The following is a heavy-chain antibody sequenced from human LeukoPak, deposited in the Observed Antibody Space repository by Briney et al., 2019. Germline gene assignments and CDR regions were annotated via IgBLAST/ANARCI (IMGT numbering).Heavy chain of an antibody. V-gene: IGHV4-61*02. CDR1: GGSISSGSYY. CDR3: ARDLIDSSDIGFDY. D-gene: IGHD3-22*01. Sequence: SETLSLTCAVSGGSISSGSYYWSWIRQPAGKGLEWIGRIYTSGSTYYNPSLKSRDTISVDTSKNQFSLKLSSVTAADTAVYFCARDLIDSSDIGFDYWGQGTLVTVSS. J-gene: IGHJ4*02. CDR2: IYTSGST.